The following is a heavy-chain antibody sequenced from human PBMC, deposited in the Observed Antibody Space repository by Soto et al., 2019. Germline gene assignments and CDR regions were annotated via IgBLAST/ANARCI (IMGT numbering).Heavy chain of an antibody. CDR3: AKPPVITASYYYSGMDV. J-gene: IGHJ6*04. V-gene: IGHV3-23*01. Sequence: GGSLRLSCAASGFTFTTYPLSWVRQAPGKGLEWVSGISGTGISTYYADSVKGRFTISRDNSKNMVFLQMNSLRAEDTAIYYCAKPPVITASYYYSGMDVWGTGTTVTVSS. CDR1: GFTFTTYP. CDR2: ISGTGIST.